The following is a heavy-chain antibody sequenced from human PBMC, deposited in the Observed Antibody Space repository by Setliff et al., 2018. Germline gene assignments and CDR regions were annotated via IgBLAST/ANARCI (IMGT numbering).Heavy chain of an antibody. CDR1: GGSISSYY. CDR3: ANSAYLRELDY. D-gene: IGHD1-26*01. Sequence: PSETLSLTCTVSGGSISSYYWSWIRQSPGKGLEWIGYIYYSGSTNYNPSLKSRVTISVDTSKNQFSLKLTSVTAADAAVYYCANSAYLRELDYWGPGTRVTAPQ. J-gene: IGHJ4*02. V-gene: IGHV4-59*12. CDR2: IYYSGST.